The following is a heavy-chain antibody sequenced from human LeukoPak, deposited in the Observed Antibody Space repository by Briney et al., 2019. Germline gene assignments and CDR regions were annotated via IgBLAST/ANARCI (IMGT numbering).Heavy chain of an antibody. CDR1: GYTFTSYG. CDR2: ISAYNGNT. Sequence: GASVKVSCKASGYTFTSYGISWVRQAPGQGLERMGWISAYNGNTNYAQKLQGRVTMTTDTSTSTAYMELRSLRSDDTAVYYCASNVRYYYDSSGYYPFDYWGQGTLVTVSS. V-gene: IGHV1-18*01. J-gene: IGHJ4*02. CDR3: ASNVRYYYDSSGYYPFDY. D-gene: IGHD3-22*01.